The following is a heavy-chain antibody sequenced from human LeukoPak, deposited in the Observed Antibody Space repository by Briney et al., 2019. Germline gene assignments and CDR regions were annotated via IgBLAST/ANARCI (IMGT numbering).Heavy chain of an antibody. J-gene: IGHJ1*01. CDR3: AKAEVLLWFGESPGAEYFQH. V-gene: IGHV3-21*01. CDR1: GFTFSSYN. Sequence: PGGSLRLSCAASGFTFSSYNMNWVRQAPGKGLEWVSSISTRGSYIYYADSVKGRFTISRDNDKNSLYLQMNSLRAEDTAVYYCAKAEVLLWFGESPGAEYFQHWGQGTLVTVSS. CDR2: ISTRGSYI. D-gene: IGHD3-10*01.